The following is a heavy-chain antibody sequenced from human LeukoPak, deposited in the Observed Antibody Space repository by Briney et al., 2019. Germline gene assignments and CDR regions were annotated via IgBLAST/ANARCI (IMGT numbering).Heavy chain of an antibody. CDR1: GYTFTSYD. V-gene: IGHV1-8*01. Sequence: GASVKVSCKASGYTFTSYDINWVRQATGQGLEWMGWMNPNSGNTGYAQKFQGRVTMTRNTSISTAYMELSSLRSEDTAVYYCARGVLWFGELSFDYWGQGTLVTVSS. CDR2: MNPNSGNT. D-gene: IGHD3-10*01. CDR3: ARGVLWFGELSFDY. J-gene: IGHJ4*02.